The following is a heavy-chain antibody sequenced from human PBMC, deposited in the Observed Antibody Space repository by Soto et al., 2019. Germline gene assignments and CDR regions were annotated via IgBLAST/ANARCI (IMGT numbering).Heavy chain of an antibody. Sequence: GGSLRLSCAASGFTFSSYDMHWVRQATGKGLEWVSAIGTAGDTYYPGSVKGRFTISRENAKNSLYLQMNSLRAGDTAVYYCARGPYSGSYYPHYFDYWGQGTLVTVSS. J-gene: IGHJ4*02. CDR2: IGTAGDT. CDR1: GFTFSSYD. CDR3: ARGPYSGSYYPHYFDY. D-gene: IGHD1-26*01. V-gene: IGHV3-13*01.